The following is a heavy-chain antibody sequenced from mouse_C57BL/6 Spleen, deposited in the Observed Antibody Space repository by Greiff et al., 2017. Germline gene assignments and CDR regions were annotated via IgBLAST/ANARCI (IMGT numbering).Heavy chain of an antibody. V-gene: IGHV1-82*01. J-gene: IGHJ2*01. D-gene: IGHD2-2*01. CDR3: ARSYGYGRGYYYDC. Sequence: QVQLQQSGPELVKPGASVKISCKASGYAFSSSWMHWVKQRPGQGLEWIGRIYPGDGDTNYNGKFKGKATLTADKSSSTAYMQLSILTSEDSAVYFCARSYGYGRGYYYDCWGQGTTLTVSS. CDR1: GYAFSSSW. CDR2: IYPGDGDT.